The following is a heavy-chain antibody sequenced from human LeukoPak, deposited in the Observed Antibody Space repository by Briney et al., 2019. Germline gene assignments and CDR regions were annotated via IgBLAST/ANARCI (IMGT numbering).Heavy chain of an antibody. CDR2: INHSGST. J-gene: IGHJ4*02. CDR1: GGSFSGYY. D-gene: IGHD3-10*01. Sequence: SETLSLTCAVYGGSFSGYYWSWIRQPPGKGLEWIGEINHSGSTNYNPSLKSRATISVDTSKNQFSLKLSSVTAADTAVYYCASLKRGYYGSGSYYTLDYWGQGTLVTVSS. V-gene: IGHV4-34*01. CDR3: ASLKRGYYGSGSYYTLDY.